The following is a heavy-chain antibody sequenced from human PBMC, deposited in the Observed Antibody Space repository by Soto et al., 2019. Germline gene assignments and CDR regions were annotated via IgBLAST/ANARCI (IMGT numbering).Heavy chain of an antibody. CDR2: ISYDGSNK. J-gene: IGHJ5*02. V-gene: IGHV3-30-3*01. Sequence: GGSLRLSCAASGFTFSSYAMHWVRQAPGKGLEWVAVISYDGSNKYYADSVKGRFTISRDNSKNTLYLQMNSLRAEDTAVYYCAGELDVDTAMVDRWGQGTLVTVSS. CDR3: AGELDVDTAMVDR. CDR1: GFTFSSYA. D-gene: IGHD5-18*01.